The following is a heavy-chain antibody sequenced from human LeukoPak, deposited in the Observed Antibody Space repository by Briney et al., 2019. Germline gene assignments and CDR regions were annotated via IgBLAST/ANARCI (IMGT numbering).Heavy chain of an antibody. D-gene: IGHD6-13*01. CDR1: GYTFTSYG. Sequence: GASVKVSCKASGYTFTSYGISWVRQAPGQGLEWMGWISAYNGNTNYAQKLQGRVTMTTDTSTSTAYMELRSLRSDDTAVYYCASVKRHLLVLRSFGLFDYWGQGTLVTVSS. V-gene: IGHV1-18*01. CDR3: ASVKRHLLVLRSFGLFDY. J-gene: IGHJ4*02. CDR2: ISAYNGNT.